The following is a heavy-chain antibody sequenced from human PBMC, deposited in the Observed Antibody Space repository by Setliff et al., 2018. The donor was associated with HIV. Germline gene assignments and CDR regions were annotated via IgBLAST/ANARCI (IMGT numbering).Heavy chain of an antibody. J-gene: IGHJ2*01. CDR3: AKVGTYSSTWYFDL. CDR2: ISSSGSTI. Sequence: PGGSLRLSCAASGFTFSDYYMSWIRQAPGKGLEWVSYISSSGSTIYYADSVKGRFTISRDNAKNSLYLQMNSLRAEDTAVYYCAKVGTYSSTWYFDLWGRGTLVTVSS. V-gene: IGHV3-11*01. CDR1: GFTFSDYY. D-gene: IGHD6-13*01.